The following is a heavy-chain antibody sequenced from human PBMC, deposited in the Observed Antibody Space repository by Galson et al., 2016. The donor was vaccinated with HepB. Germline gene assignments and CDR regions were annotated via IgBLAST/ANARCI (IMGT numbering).Heavy chain of an antibody. Sequence: FATYWIGWVRQMPGKGLEWMGITYPADSDTRYSPSFQGQVTISADKSITTAYLHWSGLKASATAIYYCARLARYSYGPFDSLGQGTPVTVSS. CDR2: TYPADSDT. J-gene: IGHJ4*02. CDR1: FATYW. CDR3: ARLARYSYGPFDS. V-gene: IGHV5-51*01. D-gene: IGHD5-18*01.